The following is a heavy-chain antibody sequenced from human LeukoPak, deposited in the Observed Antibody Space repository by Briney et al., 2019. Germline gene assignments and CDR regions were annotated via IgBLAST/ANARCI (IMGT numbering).Heavy chain of an antibody. V-gene: IGHV4-34*01. D-gene: IGHD2-15*01. CDR2: INHSGST. CDR3: ARVNCSGGSCYSGYYYYMDV. CDR1: GGSFSGYY. J-gene: IGHJ6*03. Sequence: SETLSLTCAVYGGSFSGYYWSWLRQPPGKGLEWIGEINHSGSTNYNPSLKSRVTISVDTSKNQFSLKLSSVTAADTAVYYCARVNCSGGSCYSGYYYYMDVWGKGTTVTVSS.